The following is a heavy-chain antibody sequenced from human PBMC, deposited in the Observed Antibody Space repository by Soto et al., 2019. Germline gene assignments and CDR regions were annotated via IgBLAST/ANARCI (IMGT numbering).Heavy chain of an antibody. J-gene: IGHJ6*02. CDR3: AGDIVVVPAARHRNYYYYGMDV. D-gene: IGHD2-2*01. Sequence: ASVKVSCKASGGTFSSYAISWVRQAPGQGLEWMGGIIPIFGTANYAQKFQGRVTITADESTSTAYMELSSLRSEDTAVYYCAGDIVVVPAARHRNYYYYGMDVWGQGTTVT. CDR1: GGTFSSYA. V-gene: IGHV1-69*13. CDR2: IIPIFGTA.